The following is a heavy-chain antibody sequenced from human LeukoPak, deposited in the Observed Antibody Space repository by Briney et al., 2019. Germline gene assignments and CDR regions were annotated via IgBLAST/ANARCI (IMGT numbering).Heavy chain of an antibody. CDR3: ARALENLLMVYAIRGPNWFDP. CDR1: GDTFTGYY. D-gene: IGHD2-8*01. CDR2: INPNSGGT. J-gene: IGHJ5*02. V-gene: IGHV1-2*02. Sequence: ASVKVSCKASGDTFTGYYMHWVRQAPGQGLEWMGWINPNSGGTNYAQKFQGRVTITTDTSISTAYMELSRLRSDDTAVYYCARALENLLMVYAIRGPNWFDPWGQGTLVTVSS.